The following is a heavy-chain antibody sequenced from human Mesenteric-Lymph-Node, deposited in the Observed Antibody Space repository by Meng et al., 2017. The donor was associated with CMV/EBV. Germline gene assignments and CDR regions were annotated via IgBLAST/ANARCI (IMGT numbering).Heavy chain of an antibody. CDR1: GGAFSGYY. J-gene: IGHJ4*02. V-gene: IGHV4-34*01. CDR3: ARHQRWLKSEGGFNY. D-gene: IGHD4-23*01. Sequence: GQRKQGGEGWFEPLETLRSSWAGYGGAFSGYYWSWIRQPPGKGLEWIGEITHSGSTNYNPSLKSRVTISVDTSKNQFSLKLSSVTAADTAVYYCARHQRWLKSEGGFNYWGQGTLVTVSS. CDR2: ITHSGST.